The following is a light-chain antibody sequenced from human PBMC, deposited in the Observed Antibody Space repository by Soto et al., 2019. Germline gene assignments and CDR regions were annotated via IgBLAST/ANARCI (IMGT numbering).Light chain of an antibody. J-gene: IGKJ1*01. CDR3: QQYGSSQWT. CDR2: GAS. V-gene: IGKV3-20*01. Sequence: EIVLTPSPGTLSLSPGERATLSCRASQSVSSTYVAWYQQKPGQAPRLLIYGASSRATGIPDRFSGSGSGTDFTLTISRLEPEDFAVYYCQQYGSSQWTFGQGTKVDIK. CDR1: QSVSSTY.